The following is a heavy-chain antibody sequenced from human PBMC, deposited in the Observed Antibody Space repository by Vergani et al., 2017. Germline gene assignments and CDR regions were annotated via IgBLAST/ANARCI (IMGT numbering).Heavy chain of an antibody. CDR2: IIPVFATP. V-gene: IGHV1-69*12. CDR1: GGDFRSSA. D-gene: IGHD2-2*01. CDR3: AGPAGTXTCYQAFGCHFNV. Sequence: QVHLVQSGAEVKKPGSSVKVSCSLSGGDFRSSAFAWVRQAPGHGLQWVGGIIPVFATPHYARQFQDRVTITADDSTSTVYMEMRSLVSTDTAVYFCAGPAGTXTCYQAFGCHFNVWGQGTRVTVSS. J-gene: IGHJ3*01.